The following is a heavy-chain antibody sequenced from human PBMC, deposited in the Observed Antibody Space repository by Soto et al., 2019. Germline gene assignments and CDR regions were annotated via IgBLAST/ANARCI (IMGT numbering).Heavy chain of an antibody. Sequence: EVQVVESGGHLVQPGGSLRLSCVASGFTVNNKYMTWVRQAPGKGLEWVSVIYSDGRTYYADSVKGRLTISRDNSKNTVHLQMNGLRAEDTAVYYCATDSDYYGSGSYGTPYYMDVWGQGTTVTVSS. CDR2: IYSDGRT. V-gene: IGHV3-66*01. CDR1: GFTVNNKY. J-gene: IGHJ6*03. D-gene: IGHD3-10*01. CDR3: ATDSDYYGSGSYGTPYYMDV.